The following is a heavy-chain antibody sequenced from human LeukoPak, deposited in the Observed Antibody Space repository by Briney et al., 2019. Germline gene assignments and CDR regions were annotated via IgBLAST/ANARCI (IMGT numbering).Heavy chain of an antibody. CDR3: AYYGDYPHYYYYMDV. CDR1: GGSISNYY. D-gene: IGHD4-17*01. V-gene: IGHV4-59*12. Sequence: PSEALSLTCTVSGGSISNYYWNWIRQPPGKGLEWIGYIYYSGSTNYNPSLKSRVTISVDTSKNQFSLKLSSVTAADTAVYYCAYYGDYPHYYYYMDVWGKGTTVTVSS. CDR2: IYYSGST. J-gene: IGHJ6*03.